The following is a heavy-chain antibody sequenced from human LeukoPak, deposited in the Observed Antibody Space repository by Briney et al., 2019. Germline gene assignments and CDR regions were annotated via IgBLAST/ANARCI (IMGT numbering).Heavy chain of an antibody. D-gene: IGHD2/OR15-2a*01. Sequence: RPGGSLRLSCAGSGFTFDDYDMTWVRQAPGKGLEWVSDINWDGSSPGYADSLKDRFTISRDNAKNSLYLQMNSLRAEDTALYYCARCRNNYYFDYWGQGSLVIVSS. CDR3: ARCRNNYYFDY. J-gene: IGHJ4*02. CDR1: GFTFDDYD. V-gene: IGHV3-20*04. CDR2: INWDGSSP.